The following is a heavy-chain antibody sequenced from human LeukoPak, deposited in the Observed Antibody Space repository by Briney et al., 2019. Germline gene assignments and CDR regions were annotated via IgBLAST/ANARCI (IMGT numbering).Heavy chain of an antibody. CDR1: GFTLTTYG. D-gene: IGHD6-19*01. V-gene: IGHV3-30*02. J-gene: IGHJ4*02. CDR2: LRYDGINK. CDR3: AKDSSAWGGDY. Sequence: GGSLRLSCAASGFTLTTYGIHWVRQAPGKGLEWVAFLRYDGINKYYADSVRGRFTISRDNSKNTLYLQMNSLRPEDTAVYYCAKDSSAWGGDYWGQGTLVTVSS.